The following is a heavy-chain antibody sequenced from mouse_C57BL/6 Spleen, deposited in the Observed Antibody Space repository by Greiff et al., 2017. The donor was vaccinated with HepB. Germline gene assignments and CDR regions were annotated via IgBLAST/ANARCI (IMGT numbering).Heavy chain of an antibody. J-gene: IGHJ3*01. CDR2: IDPEDGDT. CDR3: TTFPYDAWFAY. V-gene: IGHV14-1*01. Sequence: EVQLQQSGAELVRPGASVKLSCTASGFNIKDYYMHWVKQRPEQGLEWIGRIDPEDGDTEYAPKFQGKATMTADTSSNTAYMQLSSLTSEDTAVFSVTTFPYDAWFAYWGQGTLVTFSS. CDR1: GFNIKDYY. D-gene: IGHD2-3*01.